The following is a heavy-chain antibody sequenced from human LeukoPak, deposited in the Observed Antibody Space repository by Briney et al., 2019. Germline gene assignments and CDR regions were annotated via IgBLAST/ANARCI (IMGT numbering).Heavy chain of an antibody. Sequence: GRSLRLSCAASGFTFSSYGMHWVRQAPGEGLEWVAVISYDGSNEYYADSVKGRFTISRDNSKNTLYLQMNSLRAEDTAVYYCAKDWYSYGPHYFDYWGQGTLVTVSS. CDR2: ISYDGSNE. D-gene: IGHD5-18*01. J-gene: IGHJ4*02. V-gene: IGHV3-30*18. CDR3: AKDWYSYGPHYFDY. CDR1: GFTFSSYG.